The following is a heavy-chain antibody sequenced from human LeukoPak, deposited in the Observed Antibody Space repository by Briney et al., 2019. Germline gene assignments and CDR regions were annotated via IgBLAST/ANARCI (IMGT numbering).Heavy chain of an antibody. V-gene: IGHV3-30*04. D-gene: IGHD5-12*01. CDR1: GFTFSSYA. CDR3: TRGGVDY. CDR2: ISYDGSNK. Sequence: GGSLRLSCAASGFTFSSYAMHWVRQAPGKGLEWVTFISYDGSNKNYADSVKGRFTISRDNFKNTLYLQMNSLRAEDTAVYYCTRGGVDYWGQGTLVTVSS. J-gene: IGHJ4*02.